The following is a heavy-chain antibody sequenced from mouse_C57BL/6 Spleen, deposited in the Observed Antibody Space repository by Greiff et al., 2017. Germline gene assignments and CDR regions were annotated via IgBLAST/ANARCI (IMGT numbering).Heavy chain of an antibody. D-gene: IGHD2-2*01. Sequence: VQLQQSGAELVRPGTSVKVSCKASGYAFTNYLIEWVKQRPGQGLEWIGVINPGSGGTNSNEKFKGKATLTADKSSSTAYMQLSSLTSEDSAVYFCARSGGYGYAMDYWGQGTSVTVSS. CDR1: GYAFTNYL. CDR2: INPGSGGT. CDR3: ARSGGYGYAMDY. V-gene: IGHV1-54*01. J-gene: IGHJ4*01.